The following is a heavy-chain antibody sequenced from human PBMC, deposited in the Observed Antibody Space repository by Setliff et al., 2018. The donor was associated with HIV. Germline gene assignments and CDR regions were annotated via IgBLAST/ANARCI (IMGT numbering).Heavy chain of an antibody. Sequence: GASVKVSCKAFGYTFSTNAIHWVRQAPGQRLEWMGYINAGDGNTRYSEKFQGRVTITRDTSANTAYMELSSLRSEDTAVYYCARGSCSGCYLSDYWGLEPWSPSPQ. CDR2: INAGDGNT. CDR1: GYTFSTNA. CDR3: ARGSCSGCYLSDY. D-gene: IGHD6-19*01. J-gene: IGHJ4*01. V-gene: IGHV1-3*01.